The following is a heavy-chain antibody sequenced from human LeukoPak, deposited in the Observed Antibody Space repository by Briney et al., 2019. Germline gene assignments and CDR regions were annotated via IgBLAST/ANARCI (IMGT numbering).Heavy chain of an antibody. Sequence: PGGSLRLSCAASGFTFSSYEMNWVRQAPGKGLEWVSYISSSGSTIYYADSVKGRFTIPRDNAKNSLYLQMNSLRAEDTAVYYCAREDYYYGMDVWGQGTTVTVSS. J-gene: IGHJ6*02. CDR3: AREDYYYGMDV. V-gene: IGHV3-48*03. CDR1: GFTFSSYE. CDR2: ISSSGSTI.